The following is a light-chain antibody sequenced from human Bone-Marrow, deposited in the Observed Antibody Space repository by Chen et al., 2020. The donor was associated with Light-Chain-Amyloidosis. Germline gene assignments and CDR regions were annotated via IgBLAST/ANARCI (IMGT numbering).Light chain of an antibody. J-gene: IGLJ1*01. CDR1: SSDVGGDNH. CDR3: SSYTITNTLV. Sequence: QSALTQPASVSGSPGQSITISCPGTSSDVGGDNHFSWYQQHPDKAPKLMIYEVTNRPSWVPDRFSVSKSDNTASLTISGLQTEDEADYFCSSYTITNTLVFGSGTRVTVL. CDR2: EVT. V-gene: IGLV2-14*01.